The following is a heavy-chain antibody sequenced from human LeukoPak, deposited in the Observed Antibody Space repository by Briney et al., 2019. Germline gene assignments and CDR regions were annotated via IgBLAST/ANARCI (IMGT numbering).Heavy chain of an antibody. V-gene: IGHV3-9*01. CDR3: ARVFYGDYVRYPFDY. Sequence: GGSLRLSCAASGFTFDDYVMHWVRQAPGKGLEWVSGISWNSGSIGYADSVKGRSTISRDNAKNSLYLQMNSLRAEDTALYCCARVFYGDYVRYPFDYWGQGTLVTVSS. D-gene: IGHD4-17*01. J-gene: IGHJ4*02. CDR2: ISWNSGSI. CDR1: GFTFDDYV.